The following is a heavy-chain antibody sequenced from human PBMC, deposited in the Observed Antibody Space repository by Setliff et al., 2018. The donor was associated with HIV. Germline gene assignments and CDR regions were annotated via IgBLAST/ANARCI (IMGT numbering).Heavy chain of an antibody. CDR2: ISYDGSNK. Sequence: LRLSCAASGFTFSNYAMHWVRQAPGKGLEWVAVISYDGSNKYYADSVKGRFTISRDNSKNTLYLQMNSLRVEDTAVYYCARETMYDSRGYLSHYFDYWGQGTPVTVFS. V-gene: IGHV3-30-3*01. CDR3: ARETMYDSRGYLSHYFDY. J-gene: IGHJ4*02. CDR1: GFTFSNYA. D-gene: IGHD3-22*01.